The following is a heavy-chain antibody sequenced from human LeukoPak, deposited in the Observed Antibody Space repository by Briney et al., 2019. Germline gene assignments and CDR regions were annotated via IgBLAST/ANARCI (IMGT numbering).Heavy chain of an antibody. CDR3: ARLPSVGASFGWFDY. CDR2: IYHDGRL. CDR1: GGSIRSNS. Sequence: PSETLSLTCPVSGGSIRSNSWSWFRQSPGSGLEWIGFIYHDGRLNYHPSLESRVTISAQASRNQSSLKLTSVTAADTAVYFCARLPSVGASFGWFDYWGQGALVTVSS. D-gene: IGHD5-18*01. J-gene: IGHJ4*02. V-gene: IGHV4-59*08.